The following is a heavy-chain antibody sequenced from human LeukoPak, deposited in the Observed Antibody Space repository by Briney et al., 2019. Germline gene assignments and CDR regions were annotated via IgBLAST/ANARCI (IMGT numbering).Heavy chain of an antibody. J-gene: IGHJ4*02. D-gene: IGHD6-6*01. CDR2: IIPIFGTA. CDR3: ASGAARHYFDY. V-gene: IGHV1-69*05. CDR1: GGTFSSYA. Sequence: ASVKVSCKASGGTFSSYAISWVRQAPGQGLEWMGGIIPIFGTANYAQKFQGRVTITTDESTSTAYMGLSSLRSEDTAVYYCASGAARHYFDYWGQGTLVTVSS.